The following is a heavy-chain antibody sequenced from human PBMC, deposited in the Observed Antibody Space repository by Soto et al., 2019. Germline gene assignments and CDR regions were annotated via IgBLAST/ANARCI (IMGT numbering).Heavy chain of an antibody. CDR2: ISGSGGST. CDR1: GFTFSSYA. CDR3: AKNLGYSGYEGIDY. V-gene: IGHV3-23*01. Sequence: GGSLRLSCAASGFTFSSYAMIWVRQAPGKGLEWVSAISGSGGSTYYADSVKGRFTISRDNSKNTLYLQMNSLRAEDTAVYYCAKNLGYSGYEGIDYWGQGTLVTVSS. J-gene: IGHJ4*02. D-gene: IGHD5-12*01.